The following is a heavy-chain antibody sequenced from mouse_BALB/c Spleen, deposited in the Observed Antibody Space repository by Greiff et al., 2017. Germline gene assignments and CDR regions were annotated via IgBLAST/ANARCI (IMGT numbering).Heavy chain of an antibody. V-gene: IGHV1S127*01. J-gene: IGHJ3*01. CDR2: IDPSDSET. CDR1: GYSFTSFW. D-gene: IGHD1-1*01. CDR3: ARGHYGSSSFAY. Sequence: VQLQQSGPQLVRPGASVKISCKASGYSFTSFWMHWVKQRPGQGLEWIGMIDPSDSETRLNQKFKDKATLTVDKSSSTAYMQLSSPTSEDSAVYYCARGHYGSSSFAYWGQGTLVTVSA.